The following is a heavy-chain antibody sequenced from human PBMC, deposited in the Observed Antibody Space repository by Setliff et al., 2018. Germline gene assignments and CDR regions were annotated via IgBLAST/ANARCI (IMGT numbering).Heavy chain of an antibody. V-gene: IGHV4-39*01. Sequence: SETLSLTCTVSGASINNSLNYWAWIRQPPGQGLEWIGSIYYSGSTYYNPSLKSRVTISVETSKNQFSLKLSSVTAEDTAVYYGARHDASNWFDPWGQGTLVTVSS. CDR2: IYYSGST. CDR3: ARHDASNWFDP. J-gene: IGHJ5*02. CDR1: GASINNSLNY.